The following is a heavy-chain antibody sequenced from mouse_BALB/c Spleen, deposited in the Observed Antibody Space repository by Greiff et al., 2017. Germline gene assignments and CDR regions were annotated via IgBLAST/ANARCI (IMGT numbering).Heavy chain of an antibody. D-gene: IGHD2-10*02. CDR3: ARPGYGIPYWYFDV. CDR2: INPDSSTI. V-gene: IGHV4-1*02. CDR1: GFDFSRYW. J-gene: IGHJ1*01. Sequence: EVKLMESGGGLVQPGGSLKLSCAASGFDFSRYWMSWVRQAPGKGLEWIGEINPDSSTINYTPSLKDKFIIARDNAKNTLYLQMSKVRSEDTALYYCARPGYGIPYWYFDVWGAGTTVTVSS.